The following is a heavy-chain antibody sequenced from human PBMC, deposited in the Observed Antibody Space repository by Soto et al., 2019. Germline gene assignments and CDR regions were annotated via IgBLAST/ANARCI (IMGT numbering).Heavy chain of an antibody. CDR3: ARILVVTASAPPGD. Sequence: QVQLVESGGGLVKPGGSLRLSCAASGFTFSDYYMSWIRQAPGKGLEWVSYISSSSSYTNYADSVKGRFTISRDNAKNSLYLQMNSLRAEDTAVYYCARILVVTASAPPGDWGQGTLVTVSS. CDR1: GFTFSDYY. D-gene: IGHD2-21*02. J-gene: IGHJ4*02. CDR2: ISSSSSYT. V-gene: IGHV3-11*05.